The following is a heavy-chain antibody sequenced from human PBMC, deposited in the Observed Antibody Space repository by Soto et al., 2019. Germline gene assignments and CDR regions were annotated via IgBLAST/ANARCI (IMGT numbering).Heavy chain of an antibody. CDR1: GFTFSSYG. CDR3: ARDRGYSLYSLAH. J-gene: IGHJ4*02. Sequence: GGSLRLSCAASGFTFSSYGMHWVRQAPGKGLEWVAVIWYDGSNKYYADSVKGRFTISRDNSKNTLYLQMNSLRAEDTAVYYCARDRGYSLYSLAHWGQGXLVTVSS. V-gene: IGHV3-33*01. D-gene: IGHD6-13*01. CDR2: IWYDGSNK.